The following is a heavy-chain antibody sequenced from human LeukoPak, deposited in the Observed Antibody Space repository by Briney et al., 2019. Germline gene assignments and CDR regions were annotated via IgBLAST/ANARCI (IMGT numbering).Heavy chain of an antibody. D-gene: IGHD2-15*01. CDR3: AKGGYCSGGTCYIRGFDP. Sequence: SVKVSCKASGGTFSNYAISWMRQAPGQGPEWMGGIIPSFGTASYAQKFEGRVNITADESTNIAYMELRSLRSEDAAVYCAKGGYCSGGTCYIRGFDPWGQGTLVTVSS. V-gene: IGHV1-69*01. CDR1: GGTFSNYA. J-gene: IGHJ5*02. CDR2: IIPSFGTA.